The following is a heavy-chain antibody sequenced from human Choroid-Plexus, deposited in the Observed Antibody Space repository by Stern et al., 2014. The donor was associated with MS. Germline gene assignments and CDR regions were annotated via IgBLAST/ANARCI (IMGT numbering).Heavy chain of an antibody. CDR1: GLTFSTSV. CDR2: VWNDGSKE. V-gene: IGHV3-33*01. CDR3: ATSTASDAFDI. D-gene: IGHD2/OR15-2a*01. Sequence: VQLLESGGGVVQPGRSLRLSCVASGLTFSTSVIHWVRQAPGKGLEWVAVVWNDGSKEHFTESVKGRFSTSRDTAKNTLHLQMSSLRAEDTAVYFCATSTASDAFDIWGQGTLVTVSS. J-gene: IGHJ3*02.